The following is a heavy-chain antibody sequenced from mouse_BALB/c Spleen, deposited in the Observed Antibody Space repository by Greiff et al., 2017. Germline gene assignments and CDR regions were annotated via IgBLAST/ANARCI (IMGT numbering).Heavy chain of an antibody. Sequence: DVHLVESGGGLVQPGGSRKLSCAASGFTFSSFGMHWVRQAPEKGLEWVAYISSGSSTIYYADTVKGRFTISRDNPKNTLFLQMTSLRSEDTAMYYCARYYDYGYYAMDYWGQGTSVTVSS. CDR3: ARYYDYGYYAMDY. CDR1: GFTFSSFG. CDR2: ISSGSSTI. D-gene: IGHD2-4*01. V-gene: IGHV5-17*02. J-gene: IGHJ4*01.